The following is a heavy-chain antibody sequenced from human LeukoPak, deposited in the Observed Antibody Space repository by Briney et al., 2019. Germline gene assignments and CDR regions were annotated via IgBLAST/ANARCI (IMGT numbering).Heavy chain of an antibody. CDR2: ISGDGGST. Sequence: GGSLGLSCAASGFTFDAYAMHCVRQAPGKGLEWVSLISGDGGSTYYADSVKGRFTISRDNSKNSLYLQMNSLRTEDTALYYCAKRWNGRQPTIDYWGQGTLVTVSS. J-gene: IGHJ4*02. V-gene: IGHV3-43*02. CDR3: AKRWNGRQPTIDY. D-gene: IGHD5-24*01. CDR1: GFTFDAYA.